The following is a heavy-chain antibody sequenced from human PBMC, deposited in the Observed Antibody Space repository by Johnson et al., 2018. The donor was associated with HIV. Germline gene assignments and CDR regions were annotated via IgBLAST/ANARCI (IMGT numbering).Heavy chain of an antibody. CDR1: GFTFSSYG. D-gene: IGHD6-19*01. V-gene: IGHV3-30*02. CDR2: IRYDGSNK. CDR3: AKGRGSGWLRDAFDI. J-gene: IGHJ3*02. Sequence: QVQLVESVGGVVQPGGSLRLSCAASGFTFSSYGMHWVRQAPGKGLEWVAFIRYDGSNKYYADSVKGRFTISRDNSKNTLYLEMNSLRAEDTAVYYCAKGRGSGWLRDAFDIWGQGTMVTVSS.